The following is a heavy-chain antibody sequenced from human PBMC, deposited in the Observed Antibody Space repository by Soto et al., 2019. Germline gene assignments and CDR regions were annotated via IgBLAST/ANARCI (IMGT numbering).Heavy chain of an antibody. V-gene: IGHV4-39*01. CDR2: IYYSGST. Sequence: SETLSLTCTVSGGSISSSSYYWGWIRQPPGKGLEWIGSIYYSGSTYYNPSLKSRVTISVDTSKNQFSLKLSSVTAADTAVYYCARHYYDSSGYRHFHFDYWGQGTLVTVSS. D-gene: IGHD3-22*01. CDR1: GGSISSSSYY. CDR3: ARHYYDSSGYRHFHFDY. J-gene: IGHJ4*02.